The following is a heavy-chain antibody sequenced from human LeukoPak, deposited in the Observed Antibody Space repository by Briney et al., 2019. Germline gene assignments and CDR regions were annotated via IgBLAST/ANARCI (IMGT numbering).Heavy chain of an antibody. CDR2: IYSGGST. D-gene: IGHD3-9*01. Sequence: PGGSLRLSCAASGFTVSSNYMSWVRQAPGKGLEWVSVIYSGGSTYYADSVKGRFTISRDNSKNTLYLQMNSLRAEDTAVYYCASALLDPYILTGYYYYGMDVWGKGTTVTVSS. CDR3: ASALLDPYILTGYYYYGMDV. CDR1: GFTVSSNY. J-gene: IGHJ6*04. V-gene: IGHV3-53*01.